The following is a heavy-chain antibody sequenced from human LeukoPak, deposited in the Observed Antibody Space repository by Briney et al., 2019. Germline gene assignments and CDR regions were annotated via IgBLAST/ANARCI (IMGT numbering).Heavy chain of an antibody. CDR3: ARAHYDSSSGPDY. J-gene: IGHJ4*02. CDR2: IKQDGSEK. CDR1: GFTFSSYW. Sequence: PGGSLRLSCAASGFTFSSYWMSWVRQAPGKGLGWVANIKQDGSEKYYVDSVKGRFTISRDNAKNSLYLQMNSLRAEDTAVYYCARAHYDSSSGPDYWGQGTLVTVSS. D-gene: IGHD3-22*01. V-gene: IGHV3-7*01.